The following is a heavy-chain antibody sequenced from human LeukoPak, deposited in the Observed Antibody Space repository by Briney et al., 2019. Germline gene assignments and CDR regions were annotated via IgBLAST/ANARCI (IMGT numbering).Heavy chain of an antibody. D-gene: IGHD6-13*01. CDR3: ARVFEAAAGDDY. J-gene: IGHJ4*02. V-gene: IGHV1-2*02. CDR2: INPNSGGT. Sequence: ASVKVSCKASGYTFTGYYMHWVRQAPGQGLEWMGWINPNSGGTNYAQKFQGRVTMTRDTSISTAYMELSRLRSDDTAVYYCARVFEAAAGDDYWGQGTLVTVSS. CDR1: GYTFTGYY.